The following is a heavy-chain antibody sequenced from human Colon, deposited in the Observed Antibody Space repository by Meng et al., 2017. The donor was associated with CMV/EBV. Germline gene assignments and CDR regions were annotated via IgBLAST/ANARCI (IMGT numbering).Heavy chain of an antibody. V-gene: IGHV2-5*01. Sequence: TCNFSGFALNTSEVGVGWIRQPPGKALEWLGLIYWNDNQRYNSSLKQRLTITKDTSKNQVFLTMTNMNPVDTATYYCAYCRVGGWFETWGQGTLVTVSS. CDR3: AYCRVGGWFET. J-gene: IGHJ5*02. D-gene: IGHD4-23*01. CDR2: IYWNDNQ. CDR1: GFALNTSEVG.